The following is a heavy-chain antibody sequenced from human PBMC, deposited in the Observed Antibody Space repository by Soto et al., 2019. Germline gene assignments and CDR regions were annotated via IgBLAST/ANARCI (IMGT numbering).Heavy chain of an antibody. CDR3: ARSLAGYTYGLFGY. D-gene: IGHD5-12*01. CDR1: GGSISSFY. V-gene: IGHV4-59*01. J-gene: IGHJ4*02. CDR2: IYNTGST. Sequence: PSETLSLTCTVSGGSISSFYWSWIRQPPGKPLEWIGYIYNTGSTNYSPSLKSRVSISVDTSKNQFSLQLSSVTAADTAVYYCARSLAGYTYGLFGYWGQGTLVTVSS.